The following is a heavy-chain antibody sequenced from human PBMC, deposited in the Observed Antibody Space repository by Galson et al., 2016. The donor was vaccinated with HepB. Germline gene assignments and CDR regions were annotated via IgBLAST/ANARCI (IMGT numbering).Heavy chain of an antibody. CDR3: ARDGSYCGGDCYSFHYGLDV. D-gene: IGHD2-21*02. CDR1: GFTFGSYS. Sequence: SLRLSCAVSGFTFGSYSMNWVRQAPGKGLEWVSYISSTSNTIFYADSVQGRFPISRDNAKNSMYLQMNSLRDEDTAVYYCARDGSYCGGDCYSFHYGLDVWGQGTTVTVSS. J-gene: IGHJ6*02. CDR2: ISSTSNTI. V-gene: IGHV3-48*02.